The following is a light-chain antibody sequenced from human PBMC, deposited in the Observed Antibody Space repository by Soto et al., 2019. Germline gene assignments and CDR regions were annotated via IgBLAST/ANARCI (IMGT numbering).Light chain of an antibody. J-gene: IGLJ1*01. CDR2: GVS. CDR1: RXDIGSYNY. Sequence: QSVLTQPASVSGSPGQSVTISCSGTRXDIGSYNYVAWYQQFPGKTPKILIYGVSNRPSGVSSRFSGSKSGNTASLTISGLQAGDEADYYCISYTGSSTSYVFGSGTKVTVL. V-gene: IGLV2-14*01. CDR3: ISYTGSSTSYV.